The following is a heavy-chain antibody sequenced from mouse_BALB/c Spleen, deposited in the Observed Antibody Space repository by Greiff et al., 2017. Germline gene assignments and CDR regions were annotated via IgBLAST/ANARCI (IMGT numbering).Heavy chain of an antibody. CDR3: NDGSSGY. J-gene: IGHJ2*01. Sequence: VKLQESGAELVRPGASVTLSCKASGYTFTDYEMHWVKQTPVHGLEWIGAIDPETGGTAYNQKFKGKATLTADKSSSTAYMELRSLTSEDSAVYYCNDGSSGYWGQGTTLTVSS. CDR2: IDPETGGT. V-gene: IGHV1-15*01. D-gene: IGHD1-1*01. CDR1: GYTFTDYE.